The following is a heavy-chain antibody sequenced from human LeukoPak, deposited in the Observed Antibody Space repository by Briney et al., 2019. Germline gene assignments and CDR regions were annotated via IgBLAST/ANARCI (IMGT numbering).Heavy chain of an antibody. CDR1: GFTFSSLA. J-gene: IGHJ4*02. D-gene: IGHD1-1*01. V-gene: IGHV3-23*01. CDR3: AKGQELDDGVFDS. Sequence: GGSLRLSCTASGFTFSSLAMTWVRQAPGKGLEWVSTIRSNGDTTYNADSVKGRFTISRDNSKNTLYLELNSLRVEDTATFYCAKGQELDDGVFDSWGQGTMSPSPQ. CDR2: IRSNGDTT.